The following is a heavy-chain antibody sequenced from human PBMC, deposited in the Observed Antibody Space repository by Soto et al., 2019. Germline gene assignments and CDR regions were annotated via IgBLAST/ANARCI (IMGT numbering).Heavy chain of an antibody. CDR2: MYNSGST. J-gene: IGHJ4*02. V-gene: IGHV4-61*08. Sequence: LSHSYSVAEGTIISPGDCWSRKKQPPGKGLEWIGYMYNSGSTNYNPSLKSRVIISVDTSKNQFSLKLSSVTAADTAVYYCARVSSGWYYFDFWVQGT. CDR3: ARVSSGWYYFDF. D-gene: IGHD6-19*01. CDR1: EGTIISPGDC.